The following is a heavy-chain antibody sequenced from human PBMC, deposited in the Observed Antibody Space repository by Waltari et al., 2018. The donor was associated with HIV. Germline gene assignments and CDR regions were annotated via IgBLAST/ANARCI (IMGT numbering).Heavy chain of an antibody. Sequence: QEQLVESGGGLVKPGGSLRLSCAASGFTFSDYYMSWIRQAPGKGLGWVSYISSSGSPIYYADSVKGRFTISRDNAKNSMYLQMNSLRAEDTAVYYCTRDALFYYDASGYDAFDIWGQGTMVTVSS. CDR3: TRDALFYYDASGYDAFDI. CDR2: ISSSGSPI. D-gene: IGHD3-22*01. J-gene: IGHJ3*02. V-gene: IGHV3-11*01. CDR1: GFTFSDYY.